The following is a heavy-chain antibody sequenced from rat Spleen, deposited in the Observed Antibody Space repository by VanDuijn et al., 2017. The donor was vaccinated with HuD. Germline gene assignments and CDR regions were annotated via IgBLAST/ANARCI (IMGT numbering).Heavy chain of an antibody. CDR1: GFTFSDYA. CDR3: ARLRWDVMDA. J-gene: IGHJ4*01. CDR2: ISYDGSST. Sequence: EVQLVESGGGLVQPGNSLKLSCAASGFTFSDYAMAWVRQSPKKGLEWVATISYDGSSTYYRDSVRCRFTISRDNVKSTLYLQMDSLRSEDPATYYCARLRWDVMDAWGQGASVTVSS. V-gene: IGHV5-17*01. D-gene: IGHD1-5*01.